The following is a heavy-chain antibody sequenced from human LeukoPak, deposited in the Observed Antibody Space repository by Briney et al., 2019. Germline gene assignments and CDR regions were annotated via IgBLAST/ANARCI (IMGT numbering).Heavy chain of an antibody. V-gene: IGHV4-4*07. CDR3: ARGRAVTTGDDY. CDR1: GGSINNC. Sequence: SETLSLTCTVSGGSINNCWSWIRQPAGKGLEWIGRIFSSGSTVYHPSLKSRVTMSVDTSRNSFSLKLTSVTAADTAVYYCARGRAVTTGDDYWGQGTLVTVSS. D-gene: IGHD4-17*01. CDR2: IFSSGST. J-gene: IGHJ4*02.